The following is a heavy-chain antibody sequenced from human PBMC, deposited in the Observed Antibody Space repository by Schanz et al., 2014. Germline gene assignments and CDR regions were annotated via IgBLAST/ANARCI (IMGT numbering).Heavy chain of an antibody. CDR1: GFTFSTSA. CDR3: ARGGSGSHYRLDY. Sequence: EVHLLDSGGGLVQPGGSLRLSCVASGFTFSTSAMSWVRQVPGKGLEWVSYISGSSRTIYYADSMKGRFTVSRDNAENALYLQMNSLRAEDTGLYFCARGGSGSHYRLDYWGQGTLVTVSS. D-gene: IGHD1-26*01. J-gene: IGHJ4*02. V-gene: IGHV3-48*01. CDR2: ISGSSRTI.